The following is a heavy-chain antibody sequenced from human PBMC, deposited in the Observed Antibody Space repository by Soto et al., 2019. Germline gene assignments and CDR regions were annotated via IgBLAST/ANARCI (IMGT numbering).Heavy chain of an antibody. Sequence: ETPSLPRSVYGDASNDGRYYWGWIRQHTGKGLEWIGSIYYRGNAYYNPSLQTRVTISLDKSKSQFSLKLNSVTAADSAVYFCARLEGLATISYYFDFWGPGALVTVSS. J-gene: IGHJ4*02. V-gene: IGHV4-39*01. D-gene: IGHD3-9*01. CDR1: GDASNDGRYY. CDR3: ARLEGLATISYYFDF. CDR2: IYYRGNA.